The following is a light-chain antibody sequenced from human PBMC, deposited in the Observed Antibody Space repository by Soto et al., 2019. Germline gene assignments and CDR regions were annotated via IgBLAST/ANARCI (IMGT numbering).Light chain of an antibody. CDR2: EVS. V-gene: IGLV2-8*01. CDR3: ALYAGSRVV. CDR1: SSDVGGYNF. Sequence: QSALTQPPSASGSPGQSVTISCTGTSSDVGGYNFVSWYQQHPGKAPKLIIYEVSKRPSGVPDRLSGSRSGNTASLTVSGVQAEDDADYYCALYAGSRVVFGGGTKLTVL. J-gene: IGLJ2*01.